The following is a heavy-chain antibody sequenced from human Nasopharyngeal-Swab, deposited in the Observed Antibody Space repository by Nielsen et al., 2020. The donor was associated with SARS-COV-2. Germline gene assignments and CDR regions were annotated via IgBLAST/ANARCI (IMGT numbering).Heavy chain of an antibody. D-gene: IGHD3-22*01. J-gene: IGHJ6*02. V-gene: IGHV4-39*01. Sequence: SETLSLTCSVSGGTISNSSSYYWGWIRQPPGRGLEWIGSIFYSGSTYYNPSLKSRVTFSVDTSKNQFSLRLNSVTAADTAVFYCARHAGFKGSSGYYLGGNGMDVWGQGTTVIVSS. CDR1: GGTISNSSSYY. CDR2: IFYSGST. CDR3: ARHAGFKGSSGYYLGGNGMDV.